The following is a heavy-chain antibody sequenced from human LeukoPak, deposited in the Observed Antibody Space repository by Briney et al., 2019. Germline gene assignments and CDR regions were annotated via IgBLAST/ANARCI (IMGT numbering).Heavy chain of an antibody. CDR3: AARSSGNPYF. CDR2: IKQDGGEK. J-gene: IGHJ4*02. V-gene: IGHV3-7*03. CDR1: GLTLSNYW. Sequence: GGSLRLSCTASGLTLSNYWMIWVRQAPGKGLQWVAKIKQDGGEKYYVDSVKGRFTISRDNAENSLYLQMNSLRVEDTAVYYCAARSSGNPYFWGQGTLVTVSS. D-gene: IGHD1-26*01.